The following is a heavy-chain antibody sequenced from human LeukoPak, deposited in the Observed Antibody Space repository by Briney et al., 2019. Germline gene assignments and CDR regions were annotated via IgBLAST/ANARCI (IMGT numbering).Heavy chain of an antibody. V-gene: IGHV4-31*03. CDR3: ARNSSTLRYCSGGDCYSSWFDP. CDR1: GGSISSGGYY. J-gene: IGHJ5*02. Sequence: SGPLSLTCTVSGGSISSGGYYWNWIRQHPEKGLEWIEYIYHSGTTYYNPSLKSRVSISVDTSKNQFSLKLSSVTAADTAVYYCARNSSTLRYCSGGDCYSSWFDPWGQGTLVTVSS. CDR2: IYHSGTT. D-gene: IGHD2-15*01.